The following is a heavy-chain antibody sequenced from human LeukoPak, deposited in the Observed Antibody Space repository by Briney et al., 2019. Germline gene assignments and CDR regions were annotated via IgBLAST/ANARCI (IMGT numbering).Heavy chain of an antibody. CDR2: ISSSSSYI. V-gene: IGHV3-21*01. J-gene: IGHJ4*02. Sequence: GGSLSLSCAASGFTFSSYSMNWVSQAPGKGLEWVSSISSSSSYIYYADSVKGRFTISRDNAKNTLYLQMNSLRAEDTAVYYCASPEPDYWGQGTLVTVSA. CDR3: ASPEPDY. CDR1: GFTFSSYS.